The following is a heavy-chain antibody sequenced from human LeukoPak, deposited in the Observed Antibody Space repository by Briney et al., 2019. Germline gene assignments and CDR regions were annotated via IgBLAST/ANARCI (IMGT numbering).Heavy chain of an antibody. Sequence: PSETLSLTCAVYGGSFSGYYWSWIRQPPGKGLEWIGEINHSGSTNYNPSLKSRVTISVDTSKNQFSLKLSSVTAADTAVYYCARGGTYYYDSSGLTKYYYYYMDVWGKGTTVTVSS. V-gene: IGHV4-34*01. D-gene: IGHD3-22*01. J-gene: IGHJ6*03. CDR3: ARGGTYYYDSSGLTKYYYYYMDV. CDR2: INHSGST. CDR1: GGSFSGYY.